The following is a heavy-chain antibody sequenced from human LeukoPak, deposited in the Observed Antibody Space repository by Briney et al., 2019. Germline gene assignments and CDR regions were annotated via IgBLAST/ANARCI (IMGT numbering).Heavy chain of an antibody. D-gene: IGHD6-13*01. CDR3: ARPGAAAGFAY. CDR1: GYSFSSYD. Sequence: ASVKVSCTASGYSFSSYDINWVRQAPGQGLEWMGLMKPNSGNTDSAQKFQGRITMTTNTSIETAYMELSSLRSEDTAVYYCARPGAAAGFAYWGQGTLVTVSS. CDR2: MKPNSGNT. J-gene: IGHJ4*02. V-gene: IGHV1-8*01.